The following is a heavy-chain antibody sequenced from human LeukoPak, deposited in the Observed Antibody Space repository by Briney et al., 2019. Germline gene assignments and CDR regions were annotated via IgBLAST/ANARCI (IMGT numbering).Heavy chain of an antibody. D-gene: IGHD2-2*03. CDR2: IYPDESNI. CDR1: GHSSPTYW. Sequence: GESVKISCTGSGHSSPTYWIAWVRQMPGKGREWVGIIYPDESNIRYSTSFHGQVTIPADKSISTAYLQWSSLKASDTAMYYCARPPSRGYSSSFEYWGQGTLVTVSS. J-gene: IGHJ4*02. CDR3: ARPPSRGYSSSFEY. V-gene: IGHV5-51*01.